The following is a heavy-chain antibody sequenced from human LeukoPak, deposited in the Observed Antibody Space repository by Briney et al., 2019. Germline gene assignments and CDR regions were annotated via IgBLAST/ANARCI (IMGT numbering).Heavy chain of an antibody. J-gene: IGHJ4*02. CDR3: ARTSSTSCYEVDY. CDR2: IYYSGST. V-gene: IGHV4-59*01. CDR1: GGSISGYY. D-gene: IGHD2-2*01. Sequence: SETLSLTCTVSGGSISGYYWSCLRQPPGKGLEWIGYIYYSGSTTYNPSLKSRVTISVDTSKNQFSLKLSSVTAADTAVYYCARTSSTSCYEVDYWGQGTLVTVSS.